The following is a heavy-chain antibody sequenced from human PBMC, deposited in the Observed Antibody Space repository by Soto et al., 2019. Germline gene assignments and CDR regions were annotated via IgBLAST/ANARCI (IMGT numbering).Heavy chain of an antibody. CDR3: ATGGRGYSYAPRFYFEY. J-gene: IGHJ4*02. CDR2: ILPIFGRT. CDR1: GPIFSSNP. V-gene: IGHV1-69*12. D-gene: IGHD5-18*01. Sequence: VRLGQLGAEVKKPGSSVKVTGKPSGPIFSSNPISWWRQAPGKGLEWMGGILPIFGRTNYAQKFQGRVTITADESTRTAYMELSSLKSEDTAVYYCATGGRGYSYAPRFYFEYWGQGTLVTVSS.